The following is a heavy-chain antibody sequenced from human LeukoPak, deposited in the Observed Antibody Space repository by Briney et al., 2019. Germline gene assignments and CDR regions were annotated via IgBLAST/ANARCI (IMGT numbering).Heavy chain of an antibody. D-gene: IGHD6-19*01. CDR1: GFTFGDYA. J-gene: IGHJ4*02. CDR2: ISWNSGSI. Sequence: GGSLRLSCAASGFTFGDYAMHWVRQAPGKGLEWVSGISWNSGSIGYADSVKGRFTISRDNAKNSLYLQMNSLRAEDTALYYCAKDTEWSSGWSTSPFDYWGQGTLVTVSS. CDR3: AKDTEWSSGWSTSPFDY. V-gene: IGHV3-9*01.